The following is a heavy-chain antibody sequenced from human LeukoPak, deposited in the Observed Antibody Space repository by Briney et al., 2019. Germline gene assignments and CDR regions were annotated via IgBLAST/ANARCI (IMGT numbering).Heavy chain of an antibody. CDR3: AKDKVWEYFDY. CDR1: GFTFNSYG. CDR2: ISYDGRNE. J-gene: IGHJ4*02. D-gene: IGHD1-26*01. Sequence: PGGSLRLSCAASGFTFNSYGMHWVRQAPGKGLEWVAVISYDGRNEYYADSVKGRFTISRDNSKNTLHLQMNSLRVEDTALYYCAKDKVWEYFDYWGQGALVTVSS. V-gene: IGHV3-30*18.